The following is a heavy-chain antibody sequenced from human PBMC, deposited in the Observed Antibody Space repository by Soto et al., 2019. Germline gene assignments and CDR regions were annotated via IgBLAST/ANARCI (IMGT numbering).Heavy chain of an antibody. D-gene: IGHD2-2*01. CDR2: IIPRSATS. CDR1: GVTYSTYT. J-gene: IGHJ6*02. V-gene: IGHV1-69*12. Sequence: QVQLVQSGAEVKKPGSSVKVSYNASGVTYSTYTITWMRQAPGHGLEWMGGIIPRSATSNYAQKFQGRVKITENDTTNTAYMDLSSVRSENTAVYYCAREGLVLVPTTVTSDYYHYAMDVWGQGTTVTVSS. CDR3: AREGLVLVPTTVTSDYYHYAMDV.